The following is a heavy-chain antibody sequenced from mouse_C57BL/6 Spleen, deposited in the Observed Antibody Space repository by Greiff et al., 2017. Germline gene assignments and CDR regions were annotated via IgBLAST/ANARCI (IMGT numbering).Heavy chain of an antibody. V-gene: IGHV1-81*01. Sequence: VQRVESGAELARPGASVKMSCKASGYTFTSYGISWVKQRTGQGLEWIGEIYPRSGNTYYNEKFKGKATLTADKSSSTAYIEIRSLTSEDSAVYFCARLGNYGPWGQGTSVTVSS. CDR2: IYPRSGNT. CDR1: GYTFTSYG. D-gene: IGHD1-1*01. CDR3: ARLGNYGP. J-gene: IGHJ4*01.